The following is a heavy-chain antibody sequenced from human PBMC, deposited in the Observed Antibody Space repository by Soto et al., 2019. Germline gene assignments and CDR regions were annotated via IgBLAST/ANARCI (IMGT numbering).Heavy chain of an antibody. V-gene: IGHV1-3*01. CDR3: ASSGGGITIFGVDKPYYYYMDV. CDR1: GYTFTSYA. Sequence: QVQLVQSGAEVKKPGASVKVSCKASGYTFTSYAMHWVRQAPGQRLEWMGWINAGNGNPKYSQKFQGRVTITRDTAASTAYMELSSLRSEDTAVYYCASSGGGITIFGVDKPYYYYMDVWGKGTTVTVSS. CDR2: INAGNGNP. D-gene: IGHD3-3*01. J-gene: IGHJ6*03.